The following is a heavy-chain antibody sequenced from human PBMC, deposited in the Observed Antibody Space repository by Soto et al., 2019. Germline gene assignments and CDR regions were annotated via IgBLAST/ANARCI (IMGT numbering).Heavy chain of an antibody. D-gene: IGHD3-22*01. CDR2: IIPVLGVE. CDR1: GGSFSSYI. V-gene: IGHV1-69*02. Sequence: SVKVSCKASGGSFSSYIVSWVRQAPGQGLEWMGRIIPVLGVEYYAQKFQGRVTITADKSTSTAYMDLRSLRSDDTAIYFCARGGYYDSSGSRNYHYYGMNVWGQGTTVTVSS. J-gene: IGHJ6*02. CDR3: ARGGYYDSSGSRNYHYYGMNV.